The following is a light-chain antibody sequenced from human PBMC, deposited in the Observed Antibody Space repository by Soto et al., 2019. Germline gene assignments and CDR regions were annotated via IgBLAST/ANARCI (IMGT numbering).Light chain of an antibody. CDR1: QSVSSSY. J-gene: IGKJ2*01. V-gene: IGKV3-20*01. Sequence: EIVLSQSPGTLSLSPGERATLSCRASQSVSSSYLAWYQQKPGQAPRLLIYHASNRATGIPDRFSGSGSGTDFTLTISRLEPEDFAVYYCQQYGSSPPRYTFGQGTKLEIK. CDR2: HAS. CDR3: QQYGSSPPRYT.